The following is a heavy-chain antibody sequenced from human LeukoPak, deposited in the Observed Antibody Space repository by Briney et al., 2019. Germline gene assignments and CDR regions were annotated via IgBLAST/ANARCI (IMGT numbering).Heavy chain of an antibody. CDR1: GFTFSSYS. Sequence: GGSLRLSCAASGFTFSSYSMNWVRQAPGKGLEWVSSIISSSSYIYYADSVKGRFTISRDNAKNSLYLQMNSLRAEDTAVYDCARVAVIGAFDIWGQGTMVTVSS. J-gene: IGHJ3*02. V-gene: IGHV3-21*01. D-gene: IGHD3-22*01. CDR2: IISSSSYI. CDR3: ARVAVIGAFDI.